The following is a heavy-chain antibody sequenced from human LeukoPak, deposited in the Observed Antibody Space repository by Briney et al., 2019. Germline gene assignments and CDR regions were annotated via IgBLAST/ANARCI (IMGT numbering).Heavy chain of an antibody. CDR2: ISYDGSNK. Sequence: GGSLRLSCAASGFTFSSYGMHWVRQAPGKGLEWVAVISYDGSNKYYADSVKGRFTISRDNSKNTLYLQMNSLRAEDTAVYYCGREWAVDFWGQGTLVTVSS. J-gene: IGHJ4*02. CDR1: GFTFSSYG. CDR3: GREWAVDF. V-gene: IGHV3-30*19.